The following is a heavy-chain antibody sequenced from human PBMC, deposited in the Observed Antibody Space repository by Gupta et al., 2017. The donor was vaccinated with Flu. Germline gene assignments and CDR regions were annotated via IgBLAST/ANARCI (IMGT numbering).Heavy chain of an antibody. Sequence: WLRQSPGKGLEWIGYIYYSGRINYNPSLRGRVTISLDTSKNQFSLQLTSVTAADTAVYYFARRTPGYHHMDVWGKGTTATVS. V-gene: IGHV4-59*08. J-gene: IGHJ6*03. CDR2: IYYSGRI. CDR3: ARRTPGYHHMDV.